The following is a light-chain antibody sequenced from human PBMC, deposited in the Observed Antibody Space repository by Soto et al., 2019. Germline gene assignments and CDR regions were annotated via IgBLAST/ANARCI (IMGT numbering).Light chain of an antibody. Sequence: EIVLTQSPGTLSLSPGERATLSCRASQGVSSRYLAWYQQKPGQAPRLLIYGSSTRATGISDRFSGSGSGADFTLTISRLEPDDFAVYYCQQYGSSPGTFGQGTKVEIK. CDR1: QGVSSRY. V-gene: IGKV3-20*01. J-gene: IGKJ1*01. CDR2: GSS. CDR3: QQYGSSPGT.